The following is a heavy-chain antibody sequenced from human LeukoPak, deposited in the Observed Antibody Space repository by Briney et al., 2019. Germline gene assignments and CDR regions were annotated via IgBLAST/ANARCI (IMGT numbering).Heavy chain of an antibody. CDR1: GGSISSGGYY. CDR2: IYTSGST. J-gene: IGHJ5*02. CDR3: ARDVSGSYYLLGWFDP. V-gene: IGHV4-61*02. Sequence: SQTLSLTCTVSGGSISSGGYYWSWIRQPAGKGLEWIGRIYTSGSTNYNPSLKSRVTMSVDTSKNQFSLKLSSVTAADTAVYYCARDVSGSYYLLGWFDPWGQGTLVTVSS. D-gene: IGHD1-26*01.